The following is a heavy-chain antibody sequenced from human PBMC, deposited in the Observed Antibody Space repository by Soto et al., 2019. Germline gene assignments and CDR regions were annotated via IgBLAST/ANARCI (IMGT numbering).Heavy chain of an antibody. CDR2: IDPSDSYA. CDR1: GYTFTSYW. Sequence: ESLKISCQASGYTFTSYWITWVRQMPGKGLEWMGWIDPSDSYARYNPSLQGHVTTSSDKSISTVYLQWSSLKASDTAIYYCARLGYDFWMWGQGTLVTVSS. D-gene: IGHD3-3*01. CDR3: ARLGYDFWM. V-gene: IGHV5-10-1*01. J-gene: IGHJ4*02.